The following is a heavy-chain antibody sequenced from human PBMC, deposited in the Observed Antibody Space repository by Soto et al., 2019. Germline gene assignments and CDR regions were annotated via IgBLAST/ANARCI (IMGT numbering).Heavy chain of an antibody. D-gene: IGHD6-19*01. Sequence: QITLKESGPPLVKPTQTLTLTCTFSGFSLDSTAVGVNWIRQSPGKALEWLALIYWNDDNHYSPSLRSRLTITKDTSKNQVVLTMTNMDPVDTATYYCAHGSGWLSDYWGQGTLVTVSS. V-gene: IGHV2-5*01. CDR1: GFSLDSTAVG. CDR2: IYWNDDN. J-gene: IGHJ4*02. CDR3: AHGSGWLSDY.